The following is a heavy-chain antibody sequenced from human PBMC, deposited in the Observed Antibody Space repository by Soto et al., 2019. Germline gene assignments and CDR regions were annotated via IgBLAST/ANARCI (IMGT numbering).Heavy chain of an antibody. Sequence: SQTLSLTCAISGDSVSSNSAAWNWIRQSPSRGLEWLGRTYYRSKWYNDYAVSVKSRITINPDTSKNQFSLQLNSVTPEDTAVYYCARESDSITMFGVVTGVSSSFDYWGQGTLVTVSS. CDR2: TYYRSKWYN. V-gene: IGHV6-1*01. D-gene: IGHD3-3*01. CDR3: ARESDSITMFGVVTGVSSSFDY. J-gene: IGHJ4*02. CDR1: GDSVSSNSAA.